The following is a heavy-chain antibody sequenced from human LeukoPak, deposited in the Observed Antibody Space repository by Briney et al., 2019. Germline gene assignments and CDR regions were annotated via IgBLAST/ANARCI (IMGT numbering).Heavy chain of an antibody. Sequence: GXSLRLSCAASGFTFSSYWMSWVRQAPGKGLEWVANMKYDGSENYYVDSVKGRFTISRDNAKNSLYLQMKRLRAQDTAVYYCARDIEAAGLLLDYWGQGTLVTVSS. CDR1: GFTFSSYW. CDR2: MKYDGSEN. CDR3: ARDIEAAGLLLDY. D-gene: IGHD6-13*01. V-gene: IGHV3-7*01. J-gene: IGHJ4*02.